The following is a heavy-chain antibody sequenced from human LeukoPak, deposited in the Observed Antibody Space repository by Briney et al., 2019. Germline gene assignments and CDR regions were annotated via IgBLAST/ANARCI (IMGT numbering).Heavy chain of an antibody. D-gene: IGHD3-22*01. J-gene: IGHJ3*02. CDR2: MNPNSGNT. Sequence: ASVKVSCKASGYTFTSYDINWVRQATGQGLEWMGWMNPNSGNTGYAQKFQGRVTMTRDTSISTAYMELSRLRSDDTAVYYCARVNTYYYDSSGYYYYAFDIWGQGTMVTVSS. CDR1: GYTFTSYD. V-gene: IGHV1-8*02. CDR3: ARVNTYYYDSSGYYYYAFDI.